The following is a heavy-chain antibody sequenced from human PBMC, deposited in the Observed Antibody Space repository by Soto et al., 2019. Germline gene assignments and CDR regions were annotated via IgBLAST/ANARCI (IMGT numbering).Heavy chain of an antibody. J-gene: IGHJ4*02. CDR1: GGSISSGGYY. CDR3: ASTTVTSGAFDY. CDR2: IYYSGST. V-gene: IGHV4-31*03. D-gene: IGHD4-17*01. Sequence: SETLSLTCTVSGGSISSGGYYWSWIRQHPGKGLEWIGYIYYSGSTYYNPSLKSRVTISVDTSKNQFSLKLSSVTAADTAVYYCASTTVTSGAFDYWGQGTPVTVSS.